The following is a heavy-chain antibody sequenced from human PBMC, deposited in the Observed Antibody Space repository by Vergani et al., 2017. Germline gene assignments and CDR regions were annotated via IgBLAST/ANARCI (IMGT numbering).Heavy chain of an antibody. J-gene: IGHJ3*02. D-gene: IGHD3-10*01. CDR1: GGTFSSYA. CDR2: IIPIFGTA. V-gene: IGHV1-69*13. CDR3: ARDPLYYYASGSYYSGPRDGPRPSAFDI. Sequence: QVQLVQSGAEVKKPGASVKVSCKASGGTFSSYAISWVRQAPGQGLEWMGGIIPIFGTANYAQKFQGRVTITADESTSTAYMELSSLRSDDTAVYYCARDPLYYYASGSYYSGPRDGPRPSAFDIWGQGTVVTVSS.